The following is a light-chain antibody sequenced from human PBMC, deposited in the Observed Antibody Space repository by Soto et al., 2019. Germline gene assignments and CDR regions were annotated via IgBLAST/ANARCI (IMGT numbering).Light chain of an antibody. CDR1: SSDVGGYNL. Sequence: QSVLTQPPSASGSPGQSVTISCAGTSSDVGGYNLVSWYQQHPGKAPKLMIYEVIKRPSGVPDRFSGSKSGNTASLTVSGLHAEDDADYFCSSYSGSDNFVVFGGGTQLTVL. CDR2: EVI. CDR3: SSYSGSDNFVV. V-gene: IGLV2-8*01. J-gene: IGLJ2*01.